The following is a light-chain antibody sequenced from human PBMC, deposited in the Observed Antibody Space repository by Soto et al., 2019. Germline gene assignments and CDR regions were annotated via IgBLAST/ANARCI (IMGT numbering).Light chain of an antibody. CDR1: QSVSSN. CDR3: HQYNNWPKM. V-gene: IGKV3-15*01. Sequence: EIVMTQSPATLSVSPGERATLSCRASQSVSSNLAWYQQKPGQAPRLLIYGASTRATGIPARFSGSGSGTEFTLTISSLQSEDFAVYYCHQYNNWPKMLGQGTKVDIK. J-gene: IGKJ1*01. CDR2: GAS.